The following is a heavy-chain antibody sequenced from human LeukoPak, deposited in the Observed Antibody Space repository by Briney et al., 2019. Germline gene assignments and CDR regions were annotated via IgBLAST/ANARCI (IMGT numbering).Heavy chain of an antibody. D-gene: IGHD2-2*01. CDR3: TTEIVITNCYGCGMDV. CDR2: IKSTTDGGTP. CDR1: GFAFRNAW. Sequence: GGSLRLPCAASGFAFRNAWMSWVRQAPGKGLEWVGRIKSTTDGGTPDFGAPVKGRFTISRDDSKNTLYLQMNSLKTEDTAVYYCTTEIVITNCYGCGMDVWGQGTTVTVSS. J-gene: IGHJ6*02. V-gene: IGHV3-15*01.